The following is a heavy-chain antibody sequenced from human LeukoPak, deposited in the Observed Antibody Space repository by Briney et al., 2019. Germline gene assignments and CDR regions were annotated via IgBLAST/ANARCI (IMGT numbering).Heavy chain of an antibody. Sequence: GGSLRLSCAASGFTFSSFGMHWVRQSPGKGLEWVAVIWYDGSTKVYADSVKGRFTISRDNSKNTLYLQMNSLRAEDTAVYYCAKDVLEWLPILRGYFDYWGQGTLVTVSS. CDR3: AKDVLEWLPILRGYFDY. CDR1: GFTFSSFG. CDR2: IWYDGSTK. J-gene: IGHJ4*02. V-gene: IGHV3-33*06. D-gene: IGHD3-3*01.